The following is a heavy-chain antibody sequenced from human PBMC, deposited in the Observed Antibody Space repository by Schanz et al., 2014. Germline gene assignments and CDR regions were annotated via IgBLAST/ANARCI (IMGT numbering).Heavy chain of an antibody. CDR1: GGTFSSYT. Sequence: QVQLVHSGAEVMKPGSSVKVSCKASGGTFSSYTINWVRQAPGQGLEWMGRIIPILGITNVAQTFQDRVTITADKSTSTAYMELSSLRSEDTAVYYCARGLGDERWLDLNEAFDIWGQGTIXAVAS. D-gene: IGHD6-19*01. CDR3: ARGLGDERWLDLNEAFDI. CDR2: IIPILGIT. J-gene: IGHJ3*02. V-gene: IGHV1-69*02.